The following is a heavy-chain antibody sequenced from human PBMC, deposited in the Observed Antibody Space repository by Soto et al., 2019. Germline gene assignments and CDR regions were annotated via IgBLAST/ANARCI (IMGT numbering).Heavy chain of an antibody. CDR2: MSPNSGTT. Sequence: QVQLVQSGAEVKKPGASVKVSCKASGYTFTSYDINCVRQATGQGLEWMGWMSPNSGTTGYAQKCQGRITMTRNTSISTAYMELSSRRSEDTAVYYCARERSTYLDSGGQGTLVTVSS. V-gene: IGHV1-8*01. CDR3: ARERSTYLDS. CDR1: GYTFTSYD. J-gene: IGHJ4*02.